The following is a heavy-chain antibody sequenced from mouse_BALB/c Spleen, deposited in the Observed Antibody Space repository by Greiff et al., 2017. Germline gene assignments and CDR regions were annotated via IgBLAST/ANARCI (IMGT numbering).Heavy chain of an antibody. J-gene: IGHJ1*01. D-gene: IGHD1-1*01. CDR2: ISDGGSYT. V-gene: IGHV5-4*02. Sequence: EVKLVESGGGLVKPGGSLKLSCAASGFTFSDYYMYWVRQTPEKRLEWVATISDGGSYTYYPDSVKGRFTIARDNAKNNLYLQMSSLKSEDTAMYYCASPYYYGSSYCWYFEVWGAGTTVTVSS. CDR3: ASPYYYGSSYCWYFEV. CDR1: GFTFSDYY.